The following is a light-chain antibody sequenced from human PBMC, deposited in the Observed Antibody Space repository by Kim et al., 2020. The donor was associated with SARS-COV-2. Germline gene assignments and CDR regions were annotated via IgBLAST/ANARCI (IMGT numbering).Light chain of an antibody. V-gene: IGLV6-57*03. CDR3: QSYDSSNHVV. Sequence: KTVTITCTRSRCSIASNYVQWDQQRPGKAPTTVIYEANQRPSGVPDRFSGSIDSSSNSASLTISGLKTEDEADYYCQSYDSSNHVVFGGGTQLTVL. CDR2: EAN. CDR1: RCSIASNY. J-gene: IGLJ2*01.